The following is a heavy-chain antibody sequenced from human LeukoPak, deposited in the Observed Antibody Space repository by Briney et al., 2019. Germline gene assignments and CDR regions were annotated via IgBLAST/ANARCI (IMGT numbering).Heavy chain of an antibody. J-gene: IGHJ4*02. CDR3: AKYVRLGARGYYFDY. V-gene: IGHV4-39*01. CDR1: GGSISSSSYY. D-gene: IGHD1-26*01. CDR2: IYYSGST. Sequence: SETLSLTCTVSGGSISSSSYYWGRVRQPPGKGLEWIGSIYYSGSTYYNPSRKRRVTISVDTSKNQFSLKLSSVPAADTAVYYCAKYVRLGARGYYFDYWGQGTLVSVSS.